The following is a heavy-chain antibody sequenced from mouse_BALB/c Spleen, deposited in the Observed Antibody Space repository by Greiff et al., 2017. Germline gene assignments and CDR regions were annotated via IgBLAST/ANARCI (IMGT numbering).Heavy chain of an antibody. CDR2: INPSNGRT. CDR3: TSDYHYAMDY. CDR1: GYTFTSYW. V-gene: IGHV1S81*02. Sequence: QVQLQQSGAELVKPGASVKLSCKASGYTFTSYWMHWVKQRPGQGLEWIGEINPSNGRTNYNEKFKSKATLTVDKSSSTAYMQLSSLTSEDSAVYYCTSDYHYAMDYWGQGTSVTVSS. J-gene: IGHJ4*01. D-gene: IGHD2-13*01.